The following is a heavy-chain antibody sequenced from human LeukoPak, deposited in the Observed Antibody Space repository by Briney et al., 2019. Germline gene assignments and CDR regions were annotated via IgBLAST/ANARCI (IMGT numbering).Heavy chain of an antibody. J-gene: IGHJ4*02. Sequence: SETLSLTCTVSGGSISSYYWSWIRQPPGKGLEWIGYIYYSGSTNYNPSLKSRVTISVDTSKNQFSLKLSSVTAADTAVYYCARATGYSYGLDWGQGTLVTVSS. D-gene: IGHD5-18*01. CDR1: GGSISSYY. V-gene: IGHV4-59*01. CDR2: IYYSGST. CDR3: ARATGYSYGLD.